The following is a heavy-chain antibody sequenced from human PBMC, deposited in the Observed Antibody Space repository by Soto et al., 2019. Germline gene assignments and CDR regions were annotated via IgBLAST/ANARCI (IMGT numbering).Heavy chain of an antibody. CDR3: ARDSPSGYIDY. D-gene: IGHD3-22*01. V-gene: IGHV3-30-3*01. J-gene: IGHJ4*02. CDR1: GFTFSSYA. Sequence: LRLSCAASGFTFSSYAMHWVRQAPGKGLEWVAVISYDGSNKYYADSVKGRFTISRDNSKNTLYLQMNSLRAEDTAVYYCARDSPSGYIDYWGQGTLVTVSS. CDR2: ISYDGSNK.